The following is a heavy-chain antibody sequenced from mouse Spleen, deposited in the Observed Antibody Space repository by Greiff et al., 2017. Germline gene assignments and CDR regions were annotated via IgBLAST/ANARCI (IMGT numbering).Heavy chain of an antibody. CDR1: GFTFSDYG. Sequence: EVKLMESGGGLVKPGGSLKLSCAASGFTFSDYGMHWVRQAPEKGLEWVAYISSGSSTIYYADTVKGRFTISRDNAKNTLFLQMTSLRSEDTAMYYCARRGYEYDEGGDYYAMDYWGQGTSVTVSS. J-gene: IGHJ4*01. D-gene: IGHD2-4*01. V-gene: IGHV5-17*01. CDR3: ARRGYEYDEGGDYYAMDY. CDR2: ISSGSSTI.